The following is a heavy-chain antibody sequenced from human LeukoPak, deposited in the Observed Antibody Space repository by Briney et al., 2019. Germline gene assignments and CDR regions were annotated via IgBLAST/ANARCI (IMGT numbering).Heavy chain of an antibody. CDR3: ARGNYYDSSASDY. D-gene: IGHD3-22*01. V-gene: IGHV1-8*01. CDR1: GYTFTSYD. J-gene: IGHJ4*02. Sequence: ASVKVSCKASGYTFTSYDINWVGQATGQGLEWMGWMNHNSGNTGYAQKFQGRVTMTRNTSISTPYMELSSLRSEDTAVYYCARGNYYDSSASDYWGQGTLVTVSS. CDR2: MNHNSGNT.